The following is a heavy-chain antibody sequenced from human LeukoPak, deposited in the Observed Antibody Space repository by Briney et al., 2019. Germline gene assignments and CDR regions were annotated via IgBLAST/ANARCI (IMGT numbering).Heavy chain of an antibody. J-gene: IGHJ5*02. D-gene: IGHD2-2*01. V-gene: IGHV3-48*02. CDR1: GFTFSSYS. Sequence: QPGGSLRLSCAASGFTFSSYSMNWVRQAPGKGLEWVSYISSSSSTIYYADSVKGRFTISRDNAKNSLYLQMNSLRDEDTAVYYCARGPEVLSAAMFCWFDPWGQGTLVTVSS. CDR3: ARGPEVLSAAMFCWFDP. CDR2: ISSSSSTI.